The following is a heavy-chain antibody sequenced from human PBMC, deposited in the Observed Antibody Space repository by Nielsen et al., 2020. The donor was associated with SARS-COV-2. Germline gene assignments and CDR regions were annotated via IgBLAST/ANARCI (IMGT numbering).Heavy chain of an antibody. V-gene: IGHV3-53*04. CDR3: ARGGGLSRYYFDF. Sequence: GESLKISCAAFGFNVSNTFMTWVRQAPGKGLERVSIIYTLGPTFYADSVKGRFTISRLTSKNTLYLQLNSLTSDDTAVYYCARGGGLSRYYFDFWGRGTQVTVSS. J-gene: IGHJ4*02. CDR1: GFNVSNTF. CDR2: IYTLGPT. D-gene: IGHD6-25*01.